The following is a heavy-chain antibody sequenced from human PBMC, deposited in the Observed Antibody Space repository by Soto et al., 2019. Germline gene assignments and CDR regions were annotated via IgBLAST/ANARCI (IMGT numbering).Heavy chain of an antibody. CDR2: ISAYNGNT. CDR1: GYTFTSYG. Sequence: QVQLVQSGAEVKKPGASVKVSCKASGYTFTSYGISWVRQAPGQGLEWMGWISAYNGNTNYAQKLQGRVTMTTDTSKSTAYMELRSLRSHDTAVYYCARDLSQPGIVHAWFDPWGQGTLVTVSS. CDR3: ARDLSQPGIVHAWFDP. V-gene: IGHV1-18*01. J-gene: IGHJ5*02. D-gene: IGHD3-22*01.